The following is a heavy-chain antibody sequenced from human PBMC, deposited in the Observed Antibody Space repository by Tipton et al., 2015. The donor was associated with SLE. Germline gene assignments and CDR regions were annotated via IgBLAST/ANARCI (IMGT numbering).Heavy chain of an antibody. J-gene: IGHJ6*03. D-gene: IGHD3-22*01. V-gene: IGHV4-34*01. CDR3: ARVPTYYYDSSGYYYNYYYYYMDV. CDR1: GGSFSGYY. CDR2: INHSGST. Sequence: TLSLTCAVYGGSFSGYYWNWIRQPPGKGLEWIGEINHSGSTNYNPSLKSRVTISVDTSKNQFSLKLSPVTAADTAVYYCARVPTYYYDSSGYYYNYYYYYMDVWGKGTTVTVSS.